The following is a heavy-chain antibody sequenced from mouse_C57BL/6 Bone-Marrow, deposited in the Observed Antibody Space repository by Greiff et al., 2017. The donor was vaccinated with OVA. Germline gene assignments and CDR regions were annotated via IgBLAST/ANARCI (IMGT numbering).Heavy chain of an antibody. V-gene: IGHV1-81*01. Sequence: QVQLQQSGAELARPGASVKLSCTASGYTFTSYGISWVKQSPGQGLEWIGKIYPRSGNTYYNEKFKGKATLTADKSSSTAYMELRSLTSEDSAVYFCARRTAQATFDYWGQGTTLTVSS. D-gene: IGHD3-2*02. CDR2: IYPRSGNT. CDR1: GYTFTSYG. CDR3: ARRTAQATFDY. J-gene: IGHJ2*01.